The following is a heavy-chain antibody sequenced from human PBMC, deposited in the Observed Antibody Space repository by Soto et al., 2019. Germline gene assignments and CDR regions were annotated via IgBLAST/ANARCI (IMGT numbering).Heavy chain of an antibody. Sequence: GGFRRVACGASGFTFSSNAMSCVRKAPGKGLEWVSAISGTTDNTYYADSVKGRFTISRDNSKNTLYLQMNSLRAEDTALYYCARSLRGVIIDFDSWGLGTLVTVSS. J-gene: IGHJ4*02. CDR2: ISGTTDNT. CDR1: GFTFSSNA. CDR3: ARSLRGVIIDFDS. D-gene: IGHD3-10*01. V-gene: IGHV3-23*01.